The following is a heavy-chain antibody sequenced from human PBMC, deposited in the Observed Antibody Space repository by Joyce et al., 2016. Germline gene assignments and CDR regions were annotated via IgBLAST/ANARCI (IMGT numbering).Heavy chain of an antibody. CDR3: AKDRGGFGVVISSYLDY. V-gene: IGHV3-43*01. CDR1: GFTFDDYT. CDR2: RSWDGGST. Sequence: EVQLVESGGVVVQPGGSLRLSCAASGFTFDDYTMHWVRQAPGKGLEWVSLRSWDGGSTYYADSVKGRFTISRDNSKNSLYLQMNSLRTEDTALYYCAKDRGGFGVVISSYLDYWGQGTLVTVSS. J-gene: IGHJ4*02. D-gene: IGHD3-3*01.